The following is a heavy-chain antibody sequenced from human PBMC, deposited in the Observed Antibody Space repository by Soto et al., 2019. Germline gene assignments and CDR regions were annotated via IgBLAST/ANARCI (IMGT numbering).Heavy chain of an antibody. Sequence: QLQLQESGPGLVKPSGTLSLACSVSGGSISSSSYYWGWIRQPPGKGLEYIGTICYSGITYYSPSLKSRVTLSGDTFRSQFSLKLSSVTAADTAVDYCVRHRDGGYSYGGIYYFDYWCPGTRVTGSS. D-gene: IGHD5-18*01. CDR3: VRHRDGGYSYGGIYYFDY. CDR2: ICYSGIT. CDR1: GGSISSSSYY. J-gene: IGHJ4*02. V-gene: IGHV4-39*01.